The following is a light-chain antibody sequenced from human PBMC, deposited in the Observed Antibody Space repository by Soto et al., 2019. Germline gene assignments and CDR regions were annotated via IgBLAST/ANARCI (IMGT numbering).Light chain of an antibody. CDR1: QSVGTD. J-gene: IGKJ4*01. Sequence: EIVMTQSPVTLSVSPGERATLSCWASQSVGTDLAWYQQKPGQAPRLLIYDASTRATGIPARFSGSGSGTEFTLTISSLQSEDFAVYFCHQRSNWPLTFGGGTRVE. CDR2: DAS. V-gene: IGKV3D-15*01. CDR3: HQRSNWPLT.